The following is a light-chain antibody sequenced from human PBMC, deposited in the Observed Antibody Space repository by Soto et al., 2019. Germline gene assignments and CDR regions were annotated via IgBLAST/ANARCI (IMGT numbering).Light chain of an antibody. CDR2: EVS. J-gene: IGLJ1*01. CDR1: SSDIGADNY. CDR3: SSYTTNSAPFV. Sequence: ALTQPASVSGSPGQSITISCTGVSSDIGADNYVSWYQQHPGKAPKLMIYEVSNRPSGVSGRFSGSKSGNTASLTISGLQADDEADYYCSSYTTNSAPFVFGTGTKVTVL. V-gene: IGLV2-14*01.